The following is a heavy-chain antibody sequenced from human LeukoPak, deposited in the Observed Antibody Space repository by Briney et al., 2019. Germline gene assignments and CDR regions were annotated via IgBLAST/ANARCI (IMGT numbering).Heavy chain of an antibody. CDR2: IYSGGST. D-gene: IGHD2-15*01. V-gene: IGHV3-66*01. CDR3: AVGYCSGGSCYYH. CDR1: GFTVSSNY. Sequence: PGGSLRLSCAASGFTVSSNYMSWVRQAPGKGLEWVSVIYSGGSTYYADSVKGRFTISRDNSKNTLYLQMNSPRAEDTAVYYCAVGYCSGGSCYYHWGQGTLVTVSS. J-gene: IGHJ4*02.